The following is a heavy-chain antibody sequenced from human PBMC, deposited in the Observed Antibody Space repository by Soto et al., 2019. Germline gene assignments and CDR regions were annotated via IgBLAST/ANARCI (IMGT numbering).Heavy chain of an antibody. J-gene: IGHJ5*02. CDR1: GFTFSDYY. CDR3: ARGGSGWTRGGWLGP. CDR2: ISDSGSTI. V-gene: IGHV3-11*01. Sequence: QMQLVQSGGGLVKPGGSLTLSCKASGFTFSDYYMIWVRQTPGKGLEGLSYISDSGSTIYYADSVRARFTICRENAANAVYLQLDGLTDGDTAFYYCARGGSGWTRGGWLGPWGQGSLVTVSS. D-gene: IGHD6-25*01.